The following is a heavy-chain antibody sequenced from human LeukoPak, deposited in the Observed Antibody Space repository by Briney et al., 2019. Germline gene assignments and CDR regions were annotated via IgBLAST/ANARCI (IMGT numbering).Heavy chain of an antibody. D-gene: IGHD6-19*01. CDR3: AGIIAVAGFNY. V-gene: IGHV3-48*03. CDR2: ISSSGSTI. J-gene: IGHJ4*02. Sequence: GGSLRLSCAASGFTFSNYEMNWVRQAPGKGLEWLSYISSSGSTIDYADSVKGRFTISRDNAKNSLYLQMNSLRGEDTAVYYCAGIIAVAGFNYWGQGVLVTVSS. CDR1: GFTFSNYE.